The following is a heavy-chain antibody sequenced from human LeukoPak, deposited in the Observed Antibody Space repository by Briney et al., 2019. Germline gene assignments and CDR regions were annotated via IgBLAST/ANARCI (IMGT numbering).Heavy chain of an antibody. D-gene: IGHD3-22*01. J-gene: IGHJ5*02. CDR2: IYTSGST. V-gene: IGHV4-4*07. CDR3: ARDRYYYDSSGYRFDP. CDR1: GGSISSYY. Sequence: SETLSLTCAVSGGSISSYYWSWIRQPAGKGLEWIGRIYTSGSTNYNPSLKSRVTMSVDTSKNQFSLKLSSVTAADTAVYYCARDRYYYDSSGYRFDPWGQGTLVTVSS.